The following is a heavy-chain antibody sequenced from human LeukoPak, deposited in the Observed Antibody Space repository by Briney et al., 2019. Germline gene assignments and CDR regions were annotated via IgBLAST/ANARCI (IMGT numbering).Heavy chain of an antibody. CDR3: ASGYCTGGVCYSIHMDV. J-gene: IGHJ6*03. Sequence: GGSLRLSCAASGFTFSSYAMSWVRQAPGKGLEWVSGISGSGVSTNYADSVKGRFTISRDKSKNTLYLQMNSLRAEDTAVYYCASGYCTGGVCYSIHMDVWGKGTTVTVSS. D-gene: IGHD2-8*02. CDR2: ISGSGVST. V-gene: IGHV3-23*01. CDR1: GFTFSSYA.